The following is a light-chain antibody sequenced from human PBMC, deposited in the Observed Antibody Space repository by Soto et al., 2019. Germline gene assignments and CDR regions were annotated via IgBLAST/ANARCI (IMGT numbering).Light chain of an antibody. CDR3: QQYNTAPPIT. CDR1: QSVGSN. CDR2: DAS. V-gene: IGKV3D-15*01. J-gene: IGKJ5*01. Sequence: IVMTQSPPTLAVSEGERATXSCMASQSVGSNLAWYQQKPAQTPMLLIYDASNISTSIPPIFSSTRSGPDFNLTISSIVPEDFAVCYCQQYNTAPPITFGQGTSLEIK.